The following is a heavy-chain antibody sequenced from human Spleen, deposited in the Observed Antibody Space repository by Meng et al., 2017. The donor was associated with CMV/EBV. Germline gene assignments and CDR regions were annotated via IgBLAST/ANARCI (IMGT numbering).Heavy chain of an antibody. J-gene: IGHJ4*02. V-gene: IGHV4-39*02. CDR2: IYYGGST. CDR1: GGSIGNNDSS. D-gene: IGHD6-13*01. CDR3: AREYSMWGNYFDH. Sequence: SGGSIGNNDSSWGWIRQPPGKGLEWIGSIYYGGSTYYTPSLKSRVTISVDTSKNQFSLKLDSVTAADTAVYYCAREYSMWGNYFDHWGRGTLVTVSS.